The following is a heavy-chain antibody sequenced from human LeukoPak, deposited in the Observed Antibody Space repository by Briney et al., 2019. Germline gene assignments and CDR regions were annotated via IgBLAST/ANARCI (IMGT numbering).Heavy chain of an antibody. CDR3: ARAERGYSGYDGPFDY. J-gene: IGHJ4*02. V-gene: IGHV7-4-1*02. D-gene: IGHD5-12*01. Sequence: ASVKLSCKASGYTFTSYAMNWVRQAPGQGLGWMGWVNTNTRNPTNAQGFTGRFVFSLDTSVSTAYLQIISLKAEDTAVYYCARAERGYSGYDGPFDYWGQGTLVTVSS. CDR2: VNTNTRNP. CDR1: GYTFTSYA.